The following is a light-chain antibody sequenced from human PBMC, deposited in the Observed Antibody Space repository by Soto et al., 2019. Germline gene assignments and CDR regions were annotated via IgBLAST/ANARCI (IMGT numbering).Light chain of an antibody. V-gene: IGKV3-20*01. CDR1: QSVRSSY. Sequence: EVVLTQSPGTLSLSSGESATLSCRASQSVRSSYLAWYQQKPGQAPRLLISGASSRATGIPDRFSGSGSGTDFTLTISRLEPEDFAVYYCQQYDTSPGTFGQGTKVDI. J-gene: IGKJ1*01. CDR3: QQYDTSPGT. CDR2: GAS.